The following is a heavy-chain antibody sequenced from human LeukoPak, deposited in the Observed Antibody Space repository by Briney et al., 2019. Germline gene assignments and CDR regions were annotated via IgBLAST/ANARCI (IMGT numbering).Heavy chain of an antibody. V-gene: IGHV3-30*04. J-gene: IGHJ4*02. CDR3: AKDGDY. Sequence: GGSLRLSCSASGFTFSSYAMHWVRQAPGKGLEWVAVISYDGSNKYYADSVKGRFTISRDNSKNTLYLQMNSLRAEDTAVYYCAKDGDYWGQGTLVTVSS. CDR1: GFTFSSYA. CDR2: ISYDGSNK.